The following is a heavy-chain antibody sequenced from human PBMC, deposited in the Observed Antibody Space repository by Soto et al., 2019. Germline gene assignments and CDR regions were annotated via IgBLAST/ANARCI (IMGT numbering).Heavy chain of an antibody. CDR2: ISGSGGST. CDR1: GFTFSSYA. J-gene: IGHJ4*02. Sequence: PGGSLRLSCAASGFTFSSYAMSWVRQAPGKGLEWVSGISGSGGSTYYADSVKGRFTISRDNSKNTLYLQMNSLRAEDTAVYYCAKDGLRFPPGFSGRAYFDYWGQGTQVTVSS. D-gene: IGHD1-26*01. CDR3: AKDGLRFPPGFSGRAYFDY. V-gene: IGHV3-23*01.